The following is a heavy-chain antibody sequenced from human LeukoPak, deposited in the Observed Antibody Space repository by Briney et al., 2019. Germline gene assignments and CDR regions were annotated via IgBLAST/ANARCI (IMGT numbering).Heavy chain of an antibody. V-gene: IGHV4-30-4*08. J-gene: IGHJ5*02. CDR1: GGSISSGDYY. CDR3: ARAPLRITIFGVGKAPFDP. CDR2: IFYSGST. D-gene: IGHD3-3*01. Sequence: SETLSLTCTVSGGSISSGDYYWSWIHQPPGKGLEWIGYIFYSGSTYYNPSLKSRVTISVDTSKNQFSLKLSSVTAADTAVYYCARAPLRITIFGVGKAPFDPWGQGTLVTVSS.